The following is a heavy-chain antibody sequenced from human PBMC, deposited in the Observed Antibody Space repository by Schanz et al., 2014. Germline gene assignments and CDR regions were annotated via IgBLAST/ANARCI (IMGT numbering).Heavy chain of an antibody. Sequence: EVQLLESGGGLVQPGESLRVSCAASGFTFNSYAMSWVRQAPGRGLEWVSAISGSGGSTYYADSVKGRFTISRDNSKNTLYLHMNTLRSEDTAVYYCAKDSTHIDIVLVPTAIDYWGQGTLVTVSS. CDR2: ISGSGGST. V-gene: IGHV3-23*01. D-gene: IGHD2-2*01. J-gene: IGHJ4*02. CDR1: GFTFNSYA. CDR3: AKDSTHIDIVLVPTAIDY.